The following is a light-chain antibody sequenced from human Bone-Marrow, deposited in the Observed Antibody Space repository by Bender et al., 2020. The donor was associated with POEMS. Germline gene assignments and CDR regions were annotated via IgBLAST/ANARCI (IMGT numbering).Light chain of an antibody. J-gene: IGLJ3*02. Sequence: QSVLTQPPSASGTPGQRVTISCSGSISNIGSNTVNWYQQLPGTAPKLLIYGDNQRPSGVPDRFSGSKSGTSASLAISGLQSEDEADYYCASWDDSLNGRGVFGGGTRLTVL. CDR3: ASWDDSLNGRGV. CDR2: GDN. CDR1: ISNIGSNT. V-gene: IGLV1-44*01.